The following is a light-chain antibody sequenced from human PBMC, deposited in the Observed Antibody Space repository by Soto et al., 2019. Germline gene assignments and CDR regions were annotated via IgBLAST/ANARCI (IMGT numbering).Light chain of an antibody. Sequence: QSVLTQPPSASGTPRQRVTVSCSGSSXNIASNTVNWYQQLPGTAPKLLIYSNDQRPSGVPDRFSASKSGTSASLAISGLQSEDEADYYCASWDDSLNGHVFGTGTKVTVL. CDR3: ASWDDSLNGHV. CDR1: SXNIASNT. J-gene: IGLJ1*01. CDR2: SND. V-gene: IGLV1-44*01.